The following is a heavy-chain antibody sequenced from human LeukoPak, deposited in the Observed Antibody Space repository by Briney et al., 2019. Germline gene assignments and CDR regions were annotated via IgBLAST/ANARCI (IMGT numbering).Heavy chain of an antibody. D-gene: IGHD6-13*01. CDR3: ARELGSSWHWWFDP. CDR2: IYTSGST. J-gene: IGHJ5*02. Sequence: PSETLSLTCTVSGGSISSGSYYWSWIRQPAGKGLEWIGRIYTSGSTNYNPSLKSRVTISVDTSKNQFSLKLSSVTAADTAVYYCARELGSSWHWWFDPWGQGTLVTVSS. V-gene: IGHV4-61*02. CDR1: GGSISSGSYY.